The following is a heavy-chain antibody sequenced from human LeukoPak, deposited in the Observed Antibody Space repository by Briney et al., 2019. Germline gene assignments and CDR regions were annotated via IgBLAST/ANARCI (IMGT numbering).Heavy chain of an antibody. V-gene: IGHV3-7*01. CDR1: GFTFSNYY. CDR2: IKHDGSEK. D-gene: IGHD2-21*02. Sequence: GGSLRLSCAASGFTFSNYYMSWVRQAPGKGLEWVANIKHDGSEKYYVDSVKGRFTISRDNADNSLYLQMSSLRAENTAVYYCARSSCGGDCYLGFDYWGQGTLVTVSS. CDR3: ARSSCGGDCYLGFDY. J-gene: IGHJ4*02.